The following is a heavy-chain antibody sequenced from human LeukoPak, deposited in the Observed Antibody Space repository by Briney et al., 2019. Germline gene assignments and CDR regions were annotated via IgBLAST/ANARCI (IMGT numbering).Heavy chain of an antibody. CDR3: AKDYYDSSGIFDY. J-gene: IGHJ4*02. V-gene: IGHV3-30*18. CDR2: ISYDGSNK. D-gene: IGHD3-22*01. Sequence: PGGSLRLSCAASGFTFSNYGMHWVRQPPGKGLEWVAVISYDGSNKYYADSVKGRFTISRDNSKNTLYLQMNSLRAEDTAVYYCAKDYYDSSGIFDYWGQGTLVTVSS. CDR1: GFTFSNYG.